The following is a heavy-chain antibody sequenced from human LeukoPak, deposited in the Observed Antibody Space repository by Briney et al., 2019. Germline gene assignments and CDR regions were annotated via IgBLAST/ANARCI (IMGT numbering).Heavy chain of an antibody. D-gene: IGHD2-2*01. Sequence: SVKVSCKASGGTFSSYAISWVRQAPGQGLEWMGGIIPIFGTANYAQKFQGRVTITADESTSTACMELSSLRSEDTAVYYCARDGGFDIVVVPAAEWLKYNWFDPWGQGTLVTVSS. CDR2: IIPIFGTA. V-gene: IGHV1-69*13. CDR3: ARDGGFDIVVVPAAEWLKYNWFDP. CDR1: GGTFSSYA. J-gene: IGHJ5*02.